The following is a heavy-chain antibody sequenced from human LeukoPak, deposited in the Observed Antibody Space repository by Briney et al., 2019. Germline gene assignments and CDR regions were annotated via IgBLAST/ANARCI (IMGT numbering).Heavy chain of an antibody. J-gene: IGHJ4*02. D-gene: IGHD4-23*01. Sequence: SETLSLTCTVSGGSISSYYWSWIRQPPGRGLEWIGYIYYSGSTYYNPSLKSRVTISVDTSKNQFSLKLTSVTAADTAVYHCARAVYGGNSDYWGQGTLVTVSS. CDR3: ARAVYGGNSDY. CDR2: IYYSGST. V-gene: IGHV4-59*12. CDR1: GGSISSYY.